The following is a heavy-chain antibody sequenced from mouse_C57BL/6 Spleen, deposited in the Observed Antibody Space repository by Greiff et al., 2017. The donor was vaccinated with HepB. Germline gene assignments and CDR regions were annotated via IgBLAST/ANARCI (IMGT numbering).Heavy chain of an antibody. CDR2: IHPNSGST. CDR1: GYTFTSYW. CDR3: ARTGVYYDYDEGDY. D-gene: IGHD2-4*01. V-gene: IGHV1-64*01. J-gene: IGHJ2*01. Sequence: VQLQQPGAELVKPGASVKLSCKASGYTFTSYWMHWVKQRPGQGLEWIGMIHPNSGSTNYNEKFKSKATLTVDKSSSTAYMQLSSLTSEDSAVYYCARTGVYYDYDEGDYWGQGTTLTVSS.